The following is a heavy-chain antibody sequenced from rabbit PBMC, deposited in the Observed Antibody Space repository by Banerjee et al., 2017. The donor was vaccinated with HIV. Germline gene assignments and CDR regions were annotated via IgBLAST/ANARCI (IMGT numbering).Heavy chain of an antibody. J-gene: IGHJ4*01. CDR1: GFDFNSYY. CDR3: ARDLAGVIGWNFNL. V-gene: IGHV1S45*01. D-gene: IGHD4-1*01. Sequence: QEQLKETGGGLVQPGGSLTLSCKASGFDFNSYYISWVRQAPGKGLEWIACINTSSGNTVYATWAKGRFTISKTSSTTVTLQMTSLTAADTATYFCARDLAGVIGWNFNLWGPGTLVTVS. CDR2: INTSSGNT.